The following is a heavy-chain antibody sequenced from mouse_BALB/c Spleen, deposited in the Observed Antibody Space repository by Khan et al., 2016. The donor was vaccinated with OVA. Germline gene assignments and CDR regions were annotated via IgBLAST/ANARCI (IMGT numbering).Heavy chain of an antibody. J-gene: IGHJ4*01. V-gene: IGHV2-9*02. D-gene: IGHD2-3*01. CDR2: IWAGGST. Sequence: QMQLEESGPGLVAPSQSLSITCTVSGFSLTSYGVHWVRQPPGKGLEWLGVIWAGGSTNYNSALMSRLSISKDNSKSQVFLKMNSLQTDDTAMYCCARGDGYYEDAMDYWGQGTSVTGSS. CDR1: GFSLTSYG. CDR3: ARGDGYYEDAMDY.